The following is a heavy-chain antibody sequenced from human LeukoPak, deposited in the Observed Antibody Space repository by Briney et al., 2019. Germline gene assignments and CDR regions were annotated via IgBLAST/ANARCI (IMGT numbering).Heavy chain of an antibody. CDR3: AGMTIFGVP. V-gene: IGHV1-46*01. CDR1: GGTFSSYA. CDR2: INPSGGST. J-gene: IGHJ4*02. D-gene: IGHD3-3*01. Sequence: SSVKVSCKASGGTFSSYAISWVRQAPGQGLEWMGIINPSGGSTSYAQKFQGRVTMTRDTSTSTVYMELSSLRSEDTAVYYCAGMTIFGVPWGQGTLVTVSS.